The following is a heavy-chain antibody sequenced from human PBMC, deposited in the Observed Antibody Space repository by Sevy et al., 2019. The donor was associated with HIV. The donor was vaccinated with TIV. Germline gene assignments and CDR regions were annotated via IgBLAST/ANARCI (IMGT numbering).Heavy chain of an antibody. V-gene: IGHV4-61*01. Sequence: SETLSLTCTVSGGSVSSDSYYWSWIRQPPGKGLEFIGYMYYTGSTNYNPSLMSRVTISVDTSKNQFSLKLSSVTAADTAVYYCARVGGLTDYGMDVWGQGTMVTVSS. CDR3: ARVGGLTDYGMDV. J-gene: IGHJ6*02. CDR1: GGSVSSDSYY. D-gene: IGHD1-26*01. CDR2: MYYTGST.